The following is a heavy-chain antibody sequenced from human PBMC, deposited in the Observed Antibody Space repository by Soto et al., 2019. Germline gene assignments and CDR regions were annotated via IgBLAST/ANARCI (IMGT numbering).Heavy chain of an antibody. V-gene: IGHV3-48*01. CDR1: GFTFSSYS. Sequence: PGGSLGLSCAASGFTFSSYSMNWVRQAPGKGLEWVSYISSSSSTIYYADSVKGRFTISRDNAKNSLYLQMNSLGAEDTAVYYCAKASHSSGYYSDFDYWGQGTLVTVSS. J-gene: IGHJ4*02. CDR3: AKASHSSGYYSDFDY. CDR2: ISSSSSTI. D-gene: IGHD3-22*01.